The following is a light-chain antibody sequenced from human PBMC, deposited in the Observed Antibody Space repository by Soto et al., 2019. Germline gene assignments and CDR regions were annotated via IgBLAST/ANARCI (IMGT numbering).Light chain of an antibody. J-gene: IGKJ4*01. Sequence: EIVLTQSPGTLSLSPGEGDTLSCRASQSVSSNSLAWYQQKPGQAPRLLIYGASTRATGIPDRFSGSGSGTDITLTSNRLEPEDFAVYYCQQYGSSPLTFGVGTKVEIK. V-gene: IGKV3-20*01. CDR1: QSVSSNS. CDR2: GAS. CDR3: QQYGSSPLT.